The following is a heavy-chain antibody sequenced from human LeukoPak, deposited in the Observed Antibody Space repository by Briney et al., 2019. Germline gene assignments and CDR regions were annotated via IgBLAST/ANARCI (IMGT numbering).Heavy chain of an antibody. J-gene: IGHJ4*02. CDR3: ASLEVGYCSSTSCPEDY. V-gene: IGHV3-7*01. CDR2: IKQDGSEK. D-gene: IGHD2-2*01. Sequence: GSLRLSCAASGFTFSSYWMSWVRQAPGKGLEWVANIKQDGSEKYYVDSVKGRFTISRDNAKNSQYLQMNSLRAEETAVYYCASLEVGYCSSTSCPEDYWGQGTLVTVSS. CDR1: GFTFSSYW.